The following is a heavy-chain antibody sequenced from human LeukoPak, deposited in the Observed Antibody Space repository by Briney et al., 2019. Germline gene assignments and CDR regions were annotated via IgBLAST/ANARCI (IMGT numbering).Heavy chain of an antibody. CDR1: GGSISSYY. D-gene: IGHD3-10*01. CDR3: ARNYGSAIDY. CDR2: IYYSGST. V-gene: IGHV4-59*08. J-gene: IGHJ4*02. Sequence: SETLSLTCTVSGGSISSYYWSWIRQPPGKGLEWIGYIYYSGSTYYNPSLKSRVTISVDTSKNQFSLKLSSVTAADTAVYYCARNYGSAIDYWGQGTLVTVSS.